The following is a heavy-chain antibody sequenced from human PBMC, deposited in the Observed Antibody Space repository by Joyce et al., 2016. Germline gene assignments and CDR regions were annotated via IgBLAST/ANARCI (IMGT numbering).Heavy chain of an antibody. Sequence: EVQLVQSGPEAKKPGESLKISCTTSGYTLTDYWIGWVRQMPGKGLEWMGISHLGYSETKYSPSFQGQVTFSADRSISTAYLQWTSLKSSDTAIYYCARHVPVAGYYDFWGQGTLVSVSS. CDR1: GYTLTDYW. V-gene: IGHV5-51*01. D-gene: IGHD6-19*01. J-gene: IGHJ4*02. CDR2: SHLGYSET. CDR3: ARHVPVAGYYDF.